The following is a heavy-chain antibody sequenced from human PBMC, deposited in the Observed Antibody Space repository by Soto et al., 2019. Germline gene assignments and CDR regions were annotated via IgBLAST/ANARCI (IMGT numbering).Heavy chain of an antibody. V-gene: IGHV3-74*01. CDR1: GFSFSNYG. J-gene: IGHJ6*03. CDR3: VRGGFEEYFHYMDL. D-gene: IGHD3-10*01. Sequence: EVQLVESGGGLVQPGGSLRLSCVDSGFSFSNYGMHWVRQAPGKGPVWVSHINSDGSSTSYADSVKGRFTISRDNAKNTLYLQVNSLRVEDTAMYYCVRGGFEEYFHYMDLWGKGTTVTVAS. CDR2: INSDGSST.